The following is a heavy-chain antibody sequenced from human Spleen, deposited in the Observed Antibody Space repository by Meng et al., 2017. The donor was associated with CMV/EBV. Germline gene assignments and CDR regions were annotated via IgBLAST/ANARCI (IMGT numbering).Heavy chain of an antibody. CDR3: ARSRRYCSDTSCYPTGNYAMDV. CDR2: INPYSGDT. CDR1: GHTFTGYY. D-gene: IGHD2-2*01. V-gene: IGHV1-2*02. Sequence: ASVKVSCKASGHTFTGYYTHWVRQAPGQGLEWMGSINPYSGDTNYAQKFQGRVTMTRDTSISTAYMELRSLTSDDTAVYYCARSRRYCSDTSCYPTGNYAMDVWGQGTTVTVSS. J-gene: IGHJ6*02.